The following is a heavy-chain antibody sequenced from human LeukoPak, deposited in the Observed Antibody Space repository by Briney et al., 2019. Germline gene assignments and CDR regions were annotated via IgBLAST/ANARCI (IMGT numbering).Heavy chain of an antibody. Sequence: ASVKVSCKASGYTFTSYDINWVRQATGQGLEWMGWMNPNSGNTGYAQKFQGRVTMTRNTSISTAYMELSSLRSEDTAVYYCASFSTDSSGYYGNYFDYWGQGTLVTVSS. J-gene: IGHJ4*02. CDR1: GYTFTSYD. CDR2: MNPNSGNT. V-gene: IGHV1-8*01. CDR3: ASFSTDSSGYYGNYFDY. D-gene: IGHD3-22*01.